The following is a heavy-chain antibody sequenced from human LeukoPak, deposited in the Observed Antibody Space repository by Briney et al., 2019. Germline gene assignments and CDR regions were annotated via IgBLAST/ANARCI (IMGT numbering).Heavy chain of an antibody. CDR1: GFTFSSYS. Sequence: PGGSLRLSCAASGFTFSSYSMNWVRQAPGKGLEWVSSISSSSSYIYYADSVKGRFTISRDNAKNSLYLQMNSLRAEDTAVYYCARVLKGGITMVRGVMSTNIYYYMDVWGKGTTVTVSS. V-gene: IGHV3-21*01. D-gene: IGHD3-10*01. CDR2: ISSSSSYI. J-gene: IGHJ6*03. CDR3: ARVLKGGITMVRGVMSTNIYYYMDV.